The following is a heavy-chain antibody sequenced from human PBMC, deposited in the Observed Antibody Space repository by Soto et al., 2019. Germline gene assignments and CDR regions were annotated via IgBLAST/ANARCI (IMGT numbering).Heavy chain of an antibody. CDR3: AKDDPLPADRYYYYYGMDV. Sequence: GGSLRLSCAASGFTFSSYAMSWVRQAPGKGLEWVSAISGSGGSTYYADSVKGRFTISRDNSKNTLYLQMNSLRAEDTAVYYCAKDDPLPADRYYYYYGMDVWGQGTKVTVSS. CDR2: ISGSGGST. V-gene: IGHV3-23*01. J-gene: IGHJ6*02. CDR1: GFTFSSYA. D-gene: IGHD2-2*01.